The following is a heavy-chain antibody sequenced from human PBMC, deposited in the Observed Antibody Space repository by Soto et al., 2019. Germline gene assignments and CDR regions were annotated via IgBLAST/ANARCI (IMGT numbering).Heavy chain of an antibody. Sequence: QVQLVQSGAEVKKPGSSVKVSCKASGGTFSSYTISWVRQAPGQGLEWMGRIIPILGIANYAQKFQGRVTITADKSTSTADVELSSLRSEDTAVYYCASPWFGELSRTGGMDVWGQGTTVTVSS. CDR3: ASPWFGELSRTGGMDV. V-gene: IGHV1-69*02. D-gene: IGHD3-10*01. CDR1: GGTFSSYT. CDR2: IIPILGIA. J-gene: IGHJ6*02.